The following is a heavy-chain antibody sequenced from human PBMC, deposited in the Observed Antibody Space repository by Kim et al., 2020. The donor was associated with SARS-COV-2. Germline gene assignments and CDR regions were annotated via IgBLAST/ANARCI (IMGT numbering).Heavy chain of an antibody. CDR2: IYPGDSDT. Sequence: GESLKISCETSGYSFSIYWNGWVRQMPVKGLEWMGIIYPGDSDTRYSPSFQGQVTISADKSISTAYLQWSSLKASDTAIYYCARRGWELPGGAFDIWGQGTMVTVSS. J-gene: IGHJ3*02. V-gene: IGHV5-51*01. D-gene: IGHD1-26*01. CDR1: GYSFSIYW. CDR3: ARRGWELPGGAFDI.